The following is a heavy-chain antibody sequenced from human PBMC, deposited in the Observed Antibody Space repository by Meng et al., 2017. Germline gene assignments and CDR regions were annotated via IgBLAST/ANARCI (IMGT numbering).Heavy chain of an antibody. V-gene: IGHV1-24*01. D-gene: IGHD6-13*01. CDR3: ATNGGSAAATHYYYYGMGV. CDR1: GYTLTELS. J-gene: IGHJ6*02. CDR2: FDPEDGET. Sequence: ASVKVSCKVSGYTLTELSMHWVRQAPGKGLEWMGGFDPEDGETIYAQKFQGRVTMTEDTSTDTAYMELSSLRSEDTAVYYCATNGGSAAATHYYYYGMGVWGQGTTVTVSS.